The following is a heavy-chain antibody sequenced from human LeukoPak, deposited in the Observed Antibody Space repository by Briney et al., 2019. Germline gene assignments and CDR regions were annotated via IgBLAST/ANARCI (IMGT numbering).Heavy chain of an antibody. V-gene: IGHV4-39*01. Sequence: SETLSLTCTVSGGSISSSSYYWGWIRQPPGKGLEWIGEINHSGSTNYNPSLKSRVTISVDTSKNQFSLKLSSVTAADTAAYYCARHVPNGLKNWFDPWGQGTLVTVSS. CDR3: ARHVPNGLKNWFDP. CDR1: GGSISSSSYY. J-gene: IGHJ5*02. D-gene: IGHD2-8*01. CDR2: INHSGST.